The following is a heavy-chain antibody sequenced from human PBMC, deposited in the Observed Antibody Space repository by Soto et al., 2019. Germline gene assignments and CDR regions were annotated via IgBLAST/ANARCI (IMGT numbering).Heavy chain of an antibody. V-gene: IGHV1-18*01. D-gene: IGHD4-17*01. CDR3: ARVGLRYGDYPADLDY. J-gene: IGHJ4*02. CDR2: ISAYNGNT. Sequence: QVKLVQSGAEVKKPGASVKVSCKASGYTFTSYGISWVRQAPGQGLEWMGWISAYNGNTNYAQKLQGKVTMTTDTSTSNAYMELGSLRSDDTAVYYCARVGLRYGDYPADLDYWGQGTLVTVSS. CDR1: GYTFTSYG.